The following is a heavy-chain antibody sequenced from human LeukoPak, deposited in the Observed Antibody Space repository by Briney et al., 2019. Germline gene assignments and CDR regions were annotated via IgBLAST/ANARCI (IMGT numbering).Heavy chain of an antibody. V-gene: IGHV3-21*04. J-gene: IGHJ4*02. CDR2: ISSSSSYI. CDR3: ARGMGDSSSWLRFDY. CDR1: GFTFSSYS. Sequence: GGSLRLSCAASGFTFSSYSMNWVRQAPGKGLEWVSSISSSSSYIYYADSVKGRFTISRDNAKNSLYLQMNSLRAEDTALYYCARGMGDSSSWLRFDYWGQGTLVTVSS. D-gene: IGHD6-13*01.